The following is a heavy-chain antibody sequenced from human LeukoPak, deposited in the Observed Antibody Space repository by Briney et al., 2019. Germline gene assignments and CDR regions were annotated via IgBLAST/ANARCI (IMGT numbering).Heavy chain of an antibody. J-gene: IGHJ4*02. CDR2: ISSSSSYI. D-gene: IGHD3-9*01. V-gene: IGHV3-21*01. CDR3: ASFSDILTG. Sequence: GGSLRLSCAASGFTFSSYSMNWVRQAPGKGLEWVSSISSSSSYIYYADSVKGRFTISRDNAKNSLCLQMNSLRAEDTAVYYCASFSDILTGWGQGTLVTVSS. CDR1: GFTFSSYS.